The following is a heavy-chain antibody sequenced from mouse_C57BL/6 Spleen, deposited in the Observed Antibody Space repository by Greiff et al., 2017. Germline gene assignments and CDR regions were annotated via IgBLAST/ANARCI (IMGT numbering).Heavy chain of an antibody. CDR1: GYTFTSYW. CDR3: ARMTAQATSFAY. V-gene: IGHV1-52*01. CDR2: IDPSDSET. D-gene: IGHD3-2*02. J-gene: IGHJ3*01. Sequence: VQLQQPGAELVRPGSSVKLSCKASGYTFTSYWMHWVKQRPIQGLEWIGNIDPSDSETHYNQKFKDKATLTVDKSSSTAYMQLSSLTSEDSAVYYCARMTAQATSFAYWGQGTLVTVSA.